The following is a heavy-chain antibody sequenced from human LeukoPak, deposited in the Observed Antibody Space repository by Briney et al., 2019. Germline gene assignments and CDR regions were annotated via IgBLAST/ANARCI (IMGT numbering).Heavy chain of an antibody. CDR1: GFTFSSYA. CDR2: ISYDGSNK. V-gene: IGHV3-30-3*01. J-gene: IGHJ3*02. Sequence: PGRSLRLSCAASGFTFSSYAMHWVRQAPGKGLEWVAVISYDGSNKYYADSVKGRFTISRDNSKNTLYLQMNSLRAEDTAVYYCATLLIVGDYGFAFDIWGQGTMVTVSS. D-gene: IGHD4-17*01. CDR3: ATLLIVGDYGFAFDI.